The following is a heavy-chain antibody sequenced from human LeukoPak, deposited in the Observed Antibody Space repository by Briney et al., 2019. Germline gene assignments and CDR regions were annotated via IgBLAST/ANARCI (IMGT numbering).Heavy chain of an antibody. CDR2: ISAYNGNT. D-gene: IGHD6-13*01. J-gene: IGHJ4*02. V-gene: IGHV1-18*01. CDR3: ARVTAAAGNFDY. Sequence: ASVTVSCKASVYTFTIYGISWVRQAPGQGLEWMGWISAYNGNTNYAQKLQGRVTMTTDTSTSTAYMELRSLRSDDTAVYYCARVTAAAGNFDYWGQGTLVTVSS. CDR1: VYTFTIYG.